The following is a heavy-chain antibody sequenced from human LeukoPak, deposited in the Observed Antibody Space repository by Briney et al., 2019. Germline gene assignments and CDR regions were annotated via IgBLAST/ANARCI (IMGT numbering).Heavy chain of an antibody. D-gene: IGHD6-13*01. J-gene: IGHJ3*02. CDR2: IWYDGSNK. CDR1: GFTFSSYG. V-gene: IGHV3-33*01. Sequence: GGSLRLSCAASGFTFSSYGMHWVRQAPGKGLEWVAVIWYDGSNKYYADSVKGRFTISRDNSKNTLYLQMNSLRAEDTAVYYCARDSFLHSSSWFVFWGAFDIWGQGTMVTVSS. CDR3: ARDSFLHSSSWFVFWGAFDI.